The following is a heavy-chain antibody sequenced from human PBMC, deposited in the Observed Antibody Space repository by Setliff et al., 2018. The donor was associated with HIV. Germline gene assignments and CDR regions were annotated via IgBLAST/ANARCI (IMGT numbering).Heavy chain of an antibody. CDR3: ATPWPQWSSGYYALFSY. D-gene: IGHD3-22*01. V-gene: IGHV1-8*01. Sequence: ASVKVSCKASGHTFTNVDIHWLRRATGQGLEWMGWMNPNTGVSGYALKFQGRVTMTEDTSTDTAYMELSSLRSEDTAVYYCATPWPQWSSGYYALFSYWGQGTLVTVSS. J-gene: IGHJ4*02. CDR1: GHTFTNVD. CDR2: MNPNTGVS.